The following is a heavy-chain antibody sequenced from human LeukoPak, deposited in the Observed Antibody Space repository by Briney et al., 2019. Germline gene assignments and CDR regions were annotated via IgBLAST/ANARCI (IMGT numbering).Heavy chain of an antibody. V-gene: IGHV1-69*05. CDR1: VCTLSRYV. J-gene: IGHJ6*03. Sequence: GASVNVSCKDSVCTLSRYVISWVGQAPGRGLEWVGGIIPIFGTANYAQKFQGRVTINTDECTSTAYMGLSSLRSEDTGVYYCARVNYDSSGYSPYYYYMDVWGKGTTVTVSS. CDR3: ARVNYDSSGYSPYYYYMDV. D-gene: IGHD3-22*01. CDR2: IIPIFGTA.